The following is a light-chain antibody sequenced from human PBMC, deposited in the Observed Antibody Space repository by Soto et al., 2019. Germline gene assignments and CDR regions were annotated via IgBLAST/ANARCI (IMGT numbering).Light chain of an antibody. CDR1: QSISTN. Sequence: DIQMTQSPSSLSASVGDRVTITCRASQSISTNLNWYQQRPGKAPNLLIYAASNLQSGVPSRFSGSGSGTDFNLTIGSLQPEDFAIYYCQQSYNSPLTVGGGTRVEI. V-gene: IGKV1-39*01. CDR2: AAS. CDR3: QQSYNSPLT. J-gene: IGKJ4*01.